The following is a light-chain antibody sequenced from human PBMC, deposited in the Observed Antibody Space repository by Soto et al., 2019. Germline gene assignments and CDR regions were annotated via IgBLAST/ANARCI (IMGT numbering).Light chain of an antibody. CDR2: DAS. J-gene: IGKJ5*01. CDR3: QQYHTSSIT. CDR1: QTISSW. V-gene: IGKV1-5*01. Sequence: DIQMTQSPSTLSASVGDRVTITCRASQTISSWLAWYQQKPGKAPNLLIYDASTLERGVPSRFSGTGSATEFTLTIDSLQPDDFATYYCQQYHTSSITFGQGTRLEIK.